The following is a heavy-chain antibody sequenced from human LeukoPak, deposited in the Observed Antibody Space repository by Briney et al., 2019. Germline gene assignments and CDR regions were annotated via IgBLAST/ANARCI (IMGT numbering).Heavy chain of an antibody. D-gene: IGHD5-24*01. CDR2: IYYSGST. CDR3: ARVGGATRFDY. Sequence: SETLSLTCTVSGGSISSYYWSWIRQPPGKGLEWIGYIYYSGSTNYNPSLKSRDTISVDTSKKQFSLKLSSVTAADTAVYYCARVGGATRFDYWGQGTLVTVSS. V-gene: IGHV4-59*01. J-gene: IGHJ4*02. CDR1: GGSISSYY.